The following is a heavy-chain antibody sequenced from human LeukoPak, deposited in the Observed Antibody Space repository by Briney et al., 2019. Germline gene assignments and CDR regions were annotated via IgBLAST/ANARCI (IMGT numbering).Heavy chain of an antibody. Sequence: ASVKVSCKASGGTFSSYAISWVRQAPGQGLEWMGGIIPIFGTANYAQKFQGRVTITADKSTSTAYMELSSLRSEDTAVYYCARRPVTLTTGTTGDWFDPWGQGTLVTVSS. V-gene: IGHV1-69*06. CDR3: ARRPVTLTTGTTGDWFDP. J-gene: IGHJ5*02. CDR1: GGTFSSYA. CDR2: IIPIFGTA. D-gene: IGHD1-1*01.